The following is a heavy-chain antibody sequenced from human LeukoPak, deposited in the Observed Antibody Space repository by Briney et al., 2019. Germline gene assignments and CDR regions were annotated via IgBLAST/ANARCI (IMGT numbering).Heavy chain of an antibody. V-gene: IGHV3-30*02. CDR2: IRDDGSNK. Sequence: PGGSLRLSCAASGFTFSSYGMHWVRQAPGKGLEWVAFIRDDGSNKYYADSVKGRFTISRDNSKNTLYLQMNSLRAEDTAVYYCAKDTPDYDFWSGYPEGFDIWGQGTMVTVSS. CDR1: GFTFSSYG. J-gene: IGHJ3*02. D-gene: IGHD3-3*01. CDR3: AKDTPDYDFWSGYPEGFDI.